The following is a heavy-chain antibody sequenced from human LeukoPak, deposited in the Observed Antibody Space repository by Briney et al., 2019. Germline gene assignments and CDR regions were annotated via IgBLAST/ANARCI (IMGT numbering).Heavy chain of an antibody. CDR1: GGSISSGDYY. Sequence: PSETLSLTCTVSGGSISSGDYYWSWIRQPPGKGLEWIGYIYYRGSTYYNPSLKSRVTISVDTSKNQFSLKLSSVTAADTAVYYCARALTMVRGVPKGHYFDYWGQGTLVTVSS. CDR3: ARALTMVRGVPKGHYFDY. CDR2: IYYRGST. J-gene: IGHJ4*02. D-gene: IGHD3-10*01. V-gene: IGHV4-30-4*01.